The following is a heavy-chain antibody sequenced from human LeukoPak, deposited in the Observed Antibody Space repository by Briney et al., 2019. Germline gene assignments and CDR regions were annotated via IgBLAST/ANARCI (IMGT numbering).Heavy chain of an antibody. V-gene: IGHV4-38-2*02. CDR1: GYSISSGYY. CDR2: IYHSGST. D-gene: IGHD3-22*01. Sequence: PSETLSLTCTVSGYSISSGYYWGWIRQPPGKGLEWIGSIYHSGSTYYNPSLKSRVTISVDTSKNQFSLKLSSVTAADTAVYYCAREDSSGSVAFDIWGQGTMVTVSS. J-gene: IGHJ3*02. CDR3: AREDSSGSVAFDI.